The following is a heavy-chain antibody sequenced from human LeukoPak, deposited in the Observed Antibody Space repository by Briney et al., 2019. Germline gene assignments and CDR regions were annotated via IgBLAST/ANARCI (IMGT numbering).Heavy chain of an antibody. D-gene: IGHD3-22*01. J-gene: IGHJ3*02. CDR3: ARTYDSSGYYRSNDAFDI. V-gene: IGHV4-38-2*02. CDR2: IYHSGRT. CDR1: GYSISSGYY. Sequence: SETLSLTCTVSGYSISSGYYWGWIRQPPGKGLEWIGSIYHSGRTYYNPSLKSRVTISVDKSKNQFSLKLSSVTAADTAVYYCARTYDSSGYYRSNDAFDIWGQGTMVTVSS.